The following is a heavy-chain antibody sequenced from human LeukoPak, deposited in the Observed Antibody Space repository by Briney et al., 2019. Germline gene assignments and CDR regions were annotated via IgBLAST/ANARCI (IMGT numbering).Heavy chain of an antibody. J-gene: IGHJ4*02. D-gene: IGHD2-21*02. Sequence: PSETLSLTCAVYGGSFSPYYWSWIRQPPGKGLEWIGEINHSGSTNYNPSLKSRVTISVDTSKNQFSLRLSSVTAADTVVYYCARGGFYCGGDCYVDYWGQGTLVTVSS. V-gene: IGHV4-34*01. CDR1: GGSFSPYY. CDR3: ARGGFYCGGDCYVDY. CDR2: INHSGST.